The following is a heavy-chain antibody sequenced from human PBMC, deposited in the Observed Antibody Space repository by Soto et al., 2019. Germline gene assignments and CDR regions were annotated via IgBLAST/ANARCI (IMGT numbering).Heavy chain of an antibody. J-gene: IGHJ4*02. Sequence: GGSLRLSCAASGFTFTNYEINWVRQAPGKGLEWISYISSSGKTISYADSVKGRFTISRDNAKNSPYLQMNSLRAEDTAVYYCARDPEKYSGSDLGIDYWGQGTLVTVSS. CDR2: ISSSGKTI. D-gene: IGHD5-12*01. V-gene: IGHV3-48*03. CDR1: GFTFTNYE. CDR3: ARDPEKYSGSDLGIDY.